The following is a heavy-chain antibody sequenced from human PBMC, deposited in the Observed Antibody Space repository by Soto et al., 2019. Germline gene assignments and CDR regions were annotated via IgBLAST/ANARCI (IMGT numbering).Heavy chain of an antibody. V-gene: IGHV3-21*01. CDR3: ARYLGSQEYYDILTGYHPTFDY. CDR1: GFTFSSYS. D-gene: IGHD3-9*01. Sequence: PGGSLRLSCAASGFTFSSYSMNWVRQAPGKGLEWVSSISSSSSYIYYADSVKGRFTISRDNAKNSLYLQMNSLRAEDTAVYYCARYLGSQEYYDILTGYHPTFDYWGQGTLVTVSS. CDR2: ISSSSSYI. J-gene: IGHJ4*02.